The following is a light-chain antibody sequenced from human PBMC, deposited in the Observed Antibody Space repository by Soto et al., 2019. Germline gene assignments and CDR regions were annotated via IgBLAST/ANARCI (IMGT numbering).Light chain of an antibody. CDR1: QSISGW. CDR2: EAS. J-gene: IGKJ2*01. V-gene: IGKV1-5*03. CDR3: QQYNDSFRYT. Sequence: DIQRTQSPSTLSASVGDRVTITCRASQSISGWLAWYQQKPGTAPKLLIYEASTLESGVPSRFSGSRSGTEFTLTVSSLQPDDFATYYRQQYNDSFRYTFGQGTKVDIK.